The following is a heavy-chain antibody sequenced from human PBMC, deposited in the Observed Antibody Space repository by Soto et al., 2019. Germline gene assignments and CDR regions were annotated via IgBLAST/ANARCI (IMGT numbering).Heavy chain of an antibody. CDR1: GGSFSGYY. CDR2: INHSGST. J-gene: IGHJ6*03. V-gene: IGHV4-34*01. D-gene: IGHD3-22*01. CDR3: ARGRRKKRSGYQSYYYYMDV. Sequence: SETLSLTCAVYGGSFSGYYWSWIRQPPGKGLEWIGEINHSGSTNYNPSLKSRVTISVDTSKNQFSLKLSSVTAADTAVYYCARGRRKKRSGYQSYYYYMDVWGKGTTVTVSS.